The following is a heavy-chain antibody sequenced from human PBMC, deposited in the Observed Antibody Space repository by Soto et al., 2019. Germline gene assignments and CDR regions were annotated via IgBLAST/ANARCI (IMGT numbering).Heavy chain of an antibody. CDR3: ARDIVVVPAAANYYYYGMDV. CDR2: INPNSGGT. CDR1: GYTFTGYY. D-gene: IGHD2-2*01. Sequence: QVQLVQSGAEVKKPGASVKVSCKASGYTFTGYYMHWVRQAPGQGLEWMGWINPNSGGTNYAQKFQGSVTMTSDTSISTAYMELSRLRSDDTAVYYCARDIVVVPAAANYYYYGMDVWGQGTTVTVSS. V-gene: IGHV1-2*02. J-gene: IGHJ6*02.